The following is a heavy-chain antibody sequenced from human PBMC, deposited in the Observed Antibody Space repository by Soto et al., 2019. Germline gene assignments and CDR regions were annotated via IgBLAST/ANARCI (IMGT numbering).Heavy chain of an antibody. CDR3: AQRLRDYILSRERANYFAP. V-gene: IGHV2-5*02. D-gene: IGHD3-9*01. CDR1: GFSLSTTGVG. CDR2: IYWDADK. J-gene: IGHJ5*02. Sequence: QITLKESGPTLVRPTQTLTLTCTFSGFSLSTTGVGVGWIRQPPGKAMEWLALIYWDADKRYSPSLKCRLTSTKDTSKTVVILTMPNMDPVDTSTYSCAQRLRDYILSRERANYFAPWGQANLVTVSS.